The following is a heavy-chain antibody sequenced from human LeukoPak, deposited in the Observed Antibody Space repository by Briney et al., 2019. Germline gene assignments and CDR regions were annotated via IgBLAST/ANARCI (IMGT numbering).Heavy chain of an antibody. D-gene: IGHD6-19*01. J-gene: IGHJ6*03. CDR1: GGTFSSYA. CDR3: ARGNGAVARNYYYYYYMDV. Sequence: ASVKVSCKASGGTFSSYAISWVRQAPGQGLEWMGGIIPIFGTANYAQKFQGRVTITTDESTSTAYMELSSLRSEDTAVYYCARGNGAVARNYYYYYYMDVWGKGTTVTVSS. V-gene: IGHV1-69*05. CDR2: IIPIFGTA.